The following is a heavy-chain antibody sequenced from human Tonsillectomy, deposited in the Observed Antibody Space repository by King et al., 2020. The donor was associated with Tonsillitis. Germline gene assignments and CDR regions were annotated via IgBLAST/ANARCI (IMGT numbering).Heavy chain of an antibody. D-gene: IGHD2-15*01. CDR3: ARRGIINYGMDV. Sequence: QLVQSGAEVKKPGSSLKVSCKASGGTFNNYGISWVRQAPGQGLELMGGIIPIFVVTNYAQKFQGRVTITADESTRTAYMELSSLRSDETAVYYFARRGIINYGMDVWGQGTTVIVSS. J-gene: IGHJ6*02. CDR1: GGTFNNYG. CDR2: IIPIFVVT. V-gene: IGHV1-69*01.